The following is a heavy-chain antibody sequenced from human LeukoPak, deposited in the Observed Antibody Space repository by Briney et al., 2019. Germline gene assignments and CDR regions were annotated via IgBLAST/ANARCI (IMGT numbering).Heavy chain of an antibody. Sequence: PSETLSLTCTVSGGSISSGSYYWSWIRQPAGKGLERIGRIYTSGSTNYNPSLKSRVTISVDTSKNQFSLKLSSVTAAATAVYYCAREPGENYDFWSGYYTLDYWGQGTLVTVSS. V-gene: IGHV4-61*02. CDR2: IYTSGST. J-gene: IGHJ4*02. CDR3: AREPGENYDFWSGYYTLDY. CDR1: GGSISSGSYY. D-gene: IGHD3-3*01.